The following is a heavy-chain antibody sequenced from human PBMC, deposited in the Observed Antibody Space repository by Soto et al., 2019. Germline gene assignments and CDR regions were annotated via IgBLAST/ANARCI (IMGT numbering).Heavy chain of an antibody. Sequence: PSETLSLTCTVSGGSISSYYWSWIRQPPGKGLEWIGYIYYSGSTNYNPSLKSRVTISVDTSKNQFSLKLSSVTAADTAVYYCARETQNFYCIGTSCSTYFDYWGQGTLVTV. CDR3: ARETQNFYCIGTSCSTYFDY. V-gene: IGHV4-59*01. CDR1: GGSISSYY. CDR2: IYYSGST. J-gene: IGHJ4*02. D-gene: IGHD2-2*02.